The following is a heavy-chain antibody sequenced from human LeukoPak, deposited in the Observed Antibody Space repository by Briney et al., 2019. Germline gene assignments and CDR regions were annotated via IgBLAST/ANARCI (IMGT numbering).Heavy chain of an antibody. CDR3: ARSPRRSSYYYYMDV. D-gene: IGHD6-6*01. V-gene: IGHV4-59*08. CDR1: GGSISSYY. Sequence: SETLSLTCTVSGGSISSYYWSWIRQPPGKGLEWIGYIYYSGSTNYNPSLKSRVTISVDTSKNQFSLKLSSVTAADTAVYYCARSPRRSSYYYYMDVWGKGTTVTVSS. J-gene: IGHJ6*03. CDR2: IYYSGST.